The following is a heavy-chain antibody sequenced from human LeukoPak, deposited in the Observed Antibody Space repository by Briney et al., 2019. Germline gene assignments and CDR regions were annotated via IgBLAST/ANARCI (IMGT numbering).Heavy chain of an antibody. CDR1: GGSISSYY. D-gene: IGHD3-10*01. Sequence: PSETLSITCTVSGGSISSYYWSWIRQPPGKGLEWIGYIYYSGSTNYNPSLKSRVTISVDTSKNQFSLKLSSVTAADTAVYYCARLAIYTSGSGSYYWFDPWGQGTLVTVSS. CDR3: ARLAIYTSGSGSYYWFDP. J-gene: IGHJ5*02. CDR2: IYYSGST. V-gene: IGHV4-59*08.